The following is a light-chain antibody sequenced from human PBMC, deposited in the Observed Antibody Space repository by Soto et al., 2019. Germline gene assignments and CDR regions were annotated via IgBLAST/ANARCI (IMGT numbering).Light chain of an antibody. CDR1: DSNIGGYS. V-gene: IGLV1-47*01. Sequence: QSVLTQPPSASGTPGQTVTLSCSGTDSNIGGYSVYWYHQIPGTAPRLLISRNNQRPSGVPDRFSASESGTSASLAISGLRPEDEATYYGAAWDDSLTGPVLFGGGTKLNVL. J-gene: IGLJ3*02. CDR3: AAWDDSLTGPVL. CDR2: RNN.